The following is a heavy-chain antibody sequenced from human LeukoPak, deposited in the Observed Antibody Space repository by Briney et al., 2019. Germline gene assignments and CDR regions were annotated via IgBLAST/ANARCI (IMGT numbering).Heavy chain of an antibody. J-gene: IGHJ4*02. D-gene: IGHD3-22*01. CDR2: INPNTGGT. Sequence: APVQVSCKTSGYTFTGYYMHWVRQAPGQGLEWMGWINPNTGGTNYAQKFQGRVTMTSDTSISTAYMELSSLKSDDTAMYYCARAPMIVVIFPPRLDFWGQGTLVAVS. CDR1: GYTFTGYY. V-gene: IGHV1-2*02. CDR3: ARAPMIVVIFPPRLDF.